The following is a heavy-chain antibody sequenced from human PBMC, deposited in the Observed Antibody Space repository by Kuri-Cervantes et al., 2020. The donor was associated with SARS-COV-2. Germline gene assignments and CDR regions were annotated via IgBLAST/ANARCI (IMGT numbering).Heavy chain of an antibody. D-gene: IGHD1-26*01. V-gene: IGHV3-30-3*01. CDR1: GFTFSSYA. CDR2: ISYDGSNK. Sequence: GGSLRLSCAASGFTFSSYAMHWVRQAPGKGLEWVAVISYDGSNKYYADSVKGRFTISRDNSKNTLYLQMNSLRAEDTAVYYCASERWELSWFDPWGQGTLVTVSS. J-gene: IGHJ5*02. CDR3: ASERWELSWFDP.